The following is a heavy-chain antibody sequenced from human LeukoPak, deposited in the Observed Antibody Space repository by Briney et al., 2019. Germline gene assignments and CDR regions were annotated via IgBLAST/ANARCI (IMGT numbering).Heavy chain of an antibody. CDR1: GFTFTNHA. Sequence: PGGSLRLSCAASGFTFTNHAMAWVRLAPGKGLEWVSTLSDSGASTYYADSVKGRFTISRDNSRNTMYLQMDSLRADDTGVYFCARTPNRDGYNHIDCWGQGALVTVSS. CDR3: ARTPNRDGYNHIDC. J-gene: IGHJ4*02. D-gene: IGHD5-24*01. CDR2: LSDSGAST. V-gene: IGHV3-23*01.